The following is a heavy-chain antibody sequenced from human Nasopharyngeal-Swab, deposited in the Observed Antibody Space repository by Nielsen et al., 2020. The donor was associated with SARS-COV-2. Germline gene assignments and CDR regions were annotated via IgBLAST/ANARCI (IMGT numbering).Heavy chain of an antibody. CDR3: ASRQNVLRFLEWSSYYYYYYMDA. Sequence: WIRQPPGKGLEWVSYISSSSSTIYYADSVKGRFTISRDNAKNSLYLQMNSLRAEDTAVYYCASRQNVLRFLEWSSYYYYYYMDAWGKGTTVTVSS. CDR2: ISSSSSTI. D-gene: IGHD3-3*01. J-gene: IGHJ6*03. V-gene: IGHV3-48*01.